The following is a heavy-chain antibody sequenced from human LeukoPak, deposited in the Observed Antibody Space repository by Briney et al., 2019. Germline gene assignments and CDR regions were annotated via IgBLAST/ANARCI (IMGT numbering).Heavy chain of an antibody. CDR3: ARGNMVGRVYYFYMDV. V-gene: IGHV3-64*01. Sequence: GGSLRLSCEASGFTFSSYAMYWVRQAPGKGLQYVSAISSDGAGTYYANSVKGRFTISRDDSKNMVYLQMGRLRAEDMAVYYCARGNMVGRVYYFYMDVWGKGTTVTISS. CDR2: ISSDGAGT. J-gene: IGHJ6*03. CDR1: GFTFSSYA. D-gene: IGHD2/OR15-2a*01.